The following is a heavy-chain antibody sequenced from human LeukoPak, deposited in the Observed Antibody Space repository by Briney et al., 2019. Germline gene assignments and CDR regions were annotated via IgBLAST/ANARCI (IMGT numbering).Heavy chain of an antibody. D-gene: IGHD2-21*01. CDR1: GFIFSNFW. CDR3: ARTRGETYFDY. CDR2: IKQDGGEK. J-gene: IGHJ4*02. V-gene: IGHV3-7*01. Sequence: GGSLRLSCAASGFIFSNFWMSWVRQAPGKGLEWVAGIKQDGGEKFYVDSVKGRLTISRDNAKNSLYLQMNFLRTEDTALYYCARTRGETYFDYWGQGTLVTVSS.